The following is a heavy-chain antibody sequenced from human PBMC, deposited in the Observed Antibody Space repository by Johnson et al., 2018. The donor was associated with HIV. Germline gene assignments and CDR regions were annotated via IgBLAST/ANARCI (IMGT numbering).Heavy chain of an antibody. CDR2: IHWNGGTTI. V-gene: IGHV3-20*04. D-gene: IGHD3-22*01. CDR3: ARFDGFITTLRVIGDAFDV. J-gene: IGHJ3*01. Sequence: VQLVESGGGVVRPGGSLRLSCAASGFTFDDYGMSWVRQAPGKGLEWVSGIHWNGGTTIYYSDSVKGRFTISRDNAKNSLYLQMNSLRAEDTAVYYCARFDGFITTLRVIGDAFDVWGQGTMVTVSS. CDR1: GFTFDDYG.